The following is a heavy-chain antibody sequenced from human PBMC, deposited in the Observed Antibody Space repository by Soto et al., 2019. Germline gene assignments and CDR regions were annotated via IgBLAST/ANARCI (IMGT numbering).Heavy chain of an antibody. CDR1: GFTFSSYA. J-gene: IGHJ1*01. D-gene: IGHD6-19*01. CDR3: ARATMRWLVPGYFQH. Sequence: QVQLVESGGGVVQPGRSLRLSCAASGFTFSSYAMHWVRQAPGKGLEWVAVISYDGSNKYYADSVKGRFTISRDNSKNTLYLQMNSLRAEDTAVYYCARATMRWLVPGYFQHWGQGTLVTVSS. V-gene: IGHV3-30-3*01. CDR2: ISYDGSNK.